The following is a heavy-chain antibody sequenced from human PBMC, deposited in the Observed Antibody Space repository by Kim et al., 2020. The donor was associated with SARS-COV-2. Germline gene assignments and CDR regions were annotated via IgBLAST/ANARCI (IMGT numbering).Heavy chain of an antibody. Sequence: NKYYADSVKGRFTISRDNSKNTLYLQMNSLRAEDTAVYYCARSRQGAFDIWGQGTMVTVSS. CDR2: NK. J-gene: IGHJ3*02. CDR3: ARSRQGAFDI. V-gene: IGHV3-30-3*01.